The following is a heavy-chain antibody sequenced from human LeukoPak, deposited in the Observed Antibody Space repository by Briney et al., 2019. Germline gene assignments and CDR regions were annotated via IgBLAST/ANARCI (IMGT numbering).Heavy chain of an antibody. Sequence: ASVKVSCKASGYTFTSYAMHWVRQAPGQRLEWMGWINAGNGNTKYSQKFQGRVTITRDTSASTAYMELSSLRSDDTAVYYCARGFGSGWYGYYWGQGTLVTVPS. J-gene: IGHJ4*02. V-gene: IGHV1-3*01. CDR2: INAGNGNT. CDR3: ARGFGSGWYGYY. CDR1: GYTFTSYA. D-gene: IGHD6-13*01.